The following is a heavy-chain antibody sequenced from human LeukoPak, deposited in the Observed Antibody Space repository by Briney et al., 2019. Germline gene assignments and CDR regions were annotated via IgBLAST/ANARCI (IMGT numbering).Heavy chain of an antibody. CDR1: GFTFSSYE. J-gene: IGHJ4*02. D-gene: IGHD2-2*01. Sequence: GGALRLSCAASGFTFSSYEMTWVRQAPGKGLEWVSYISSSGSTIYYADSVKGRFTISRDNAKNSLYLQMNSLRAEDTAVYYCARGYCSSTSCYAPAYFDYWGQGTLVTVSS. CDR2: ISSSGSTI. V-gene: IGHV3-48*03. CDR3: ARGYCSSTSCYAPAYFDY.